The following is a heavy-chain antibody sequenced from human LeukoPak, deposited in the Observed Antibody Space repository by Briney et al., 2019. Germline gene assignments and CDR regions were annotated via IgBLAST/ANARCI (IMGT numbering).Heavy chain of an antibody. Sequence: PGGSLRLSCAASGFTFSSYAMSWVRQAPGKGLEWVSAISGSGGSTYYADPVKGRFTISRDNSKNTLYLQMNSLRAEDTAVYYCAKYELSSGWPHFDYWGQGTLVTVSS. V-gene: IGHV3-23*01. CDR2: ISGSGGST. CDR3: AKYELSSGWPHFDY. D-gene: IGHD6-19*01. J-gene: IGHJ4*02. CDR1: GFTFSSYA.